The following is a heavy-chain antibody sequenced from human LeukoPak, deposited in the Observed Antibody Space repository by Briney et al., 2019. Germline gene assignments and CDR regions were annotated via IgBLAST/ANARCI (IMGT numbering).Heavy chain of an antibody. V-gene: IGHV4-34*01. J-gene: IGHJ6*04. CDR1: GGSFSGYY. CDR2: INHSGST. D-gene: IGHD5-18*01. CDR3: ARGRGRGHRGGYYYYGMDV. Sequence: PSETLSLTCAVYGGSFSGYYWSWIRQPPGKGLEWTGEINHSGSTNYNPSLKSRVTISVDTSKNQFSLKLSSVTAADTAVYYCARGRGRGHRGGYYYYGMDVWGKGTTVTVSS.